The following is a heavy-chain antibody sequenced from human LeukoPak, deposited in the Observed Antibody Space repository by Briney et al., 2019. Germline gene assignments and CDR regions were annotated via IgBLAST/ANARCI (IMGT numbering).Heavy chain of an antibody. V-gene: IGHV3-30*18. CDR3: AKDRDYYGSGSNYYSMDV. J-gene: IGHJ6*02. CDR2: ISYGGSNK. D-gene: IGHD3-10*01. Sequence: PGGSLRLSCAASGFTFSSYGMHWVRQAPGKGLEWVAVISYGGSNKYYADSVKGRFTISRDNSKNTLYLQMNSLRAEDTAVYYCAKDRDYYGSGSNYYSMDVWGQGTTVTVSS. CDR1: GFTFSSYG.